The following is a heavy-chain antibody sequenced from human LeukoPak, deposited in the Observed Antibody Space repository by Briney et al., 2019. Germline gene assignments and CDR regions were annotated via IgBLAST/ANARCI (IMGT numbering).Heavy chain of an antibody. J-gene: IGHJ4*02. CDR3: ATGQAYCGAGCKTWEYYFDY. CDR2: IIPMLGIT. Sequence: ASVKVSCKASGGTFSRYSISWVRQAPGQGLEWMGRIIPMLGITNYAQKFQGRVTITADKSTSTAYMDLSSLRFEDTGVYYCATGQAYCGAGCKTWEYYFDYWGQGILVTVSS. V-gene: IGHV1-69*04. CDR1: GGTFSRYS. D-gene: IGHD2-21*02.